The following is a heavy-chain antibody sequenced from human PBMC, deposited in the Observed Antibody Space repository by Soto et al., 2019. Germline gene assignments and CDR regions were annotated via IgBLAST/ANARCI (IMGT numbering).Heavy chain of an antibody. CDR1: GFTVSSNY. Sequence: PGGSLRLSCAASGFTVSSNYMSWVRQAPGKGLEWVSVIYSGGSTYYADSVKGRFTISRDNSKNTLYLQMNSLRAEDTAVYYCARAHPYYGMDVWGQGTTVTVSS. V-gene: IGHV3-53*01. CDR3: ARAHPYYGMDV. J-gene: IGHJ6*02. CDR2: IYSGGST.